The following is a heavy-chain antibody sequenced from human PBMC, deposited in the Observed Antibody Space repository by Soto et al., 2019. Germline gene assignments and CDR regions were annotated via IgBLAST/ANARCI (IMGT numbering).Heavy chain of an antibody. CDR2: LNHSGST. V-gene: IGHV4-34*01. D-gene: IGHD3-10*01. Sequence: SETLSLTCAVYGGSFSGYYWSWIRQPPGKGLEWIGELNHSGSTNYNPSLKSRVTISVDTSKNQFSLKLSSVTAADTAVYYCALWFGELDYYYYGMDVWGQGTTVTVSS. J-gene: IGHJ6*02. CDR1: GGSFSGYY. CDR3: ALWFGELDYYYYGMDV.